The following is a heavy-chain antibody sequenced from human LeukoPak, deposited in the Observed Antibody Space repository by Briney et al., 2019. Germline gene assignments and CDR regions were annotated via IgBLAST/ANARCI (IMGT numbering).Heavy chain of an antibody. CDR2: ISYDGSNK. D-gene: IGHD2-2*01. CDR3: AIDMRRGIPDYFDY. J-gene: IGHJ4*02. V-gene: IGHV3-30-3*01. CDR1: GFTFSSYA. Sequence: GGSLRLSCAASGFTFSSYAMHWVRQAPGKGLEWVAVISYDGSNKYYADSVKGRFSISRDNSRNTLYLQMNSLRAEDTAVYYCAIDMRRGIPDYFDYWGQGTLVTVS.